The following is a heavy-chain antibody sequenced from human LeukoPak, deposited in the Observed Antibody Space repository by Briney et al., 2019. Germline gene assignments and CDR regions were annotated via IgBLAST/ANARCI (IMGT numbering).Heavy chain of an antibody. Sequence: GGSLSLSCAAFGFPFSSYAMHWVRKAPGKGLEWVAVISYDGSNKYYADSVKGRFTISRDNSKNTLYLQMNSLRAEDTAVYYCAREWRQAAASFDYWGQGTLVTVSS. CDR3: AREWRQAAASFDY. V-gene: IGHV3-30-3*01. CDR1: GFPFSSYA. J-gene: IGHJ4*02. D-gene: IGHD6-13*01. CDR2: ISYDGSNK.